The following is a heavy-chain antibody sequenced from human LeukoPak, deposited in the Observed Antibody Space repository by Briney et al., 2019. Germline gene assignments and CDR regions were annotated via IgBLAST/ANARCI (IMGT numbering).Heavy chain of an antibody. D-gene: IGHD3-22*01. CDR1: GGTFSSYT. CDR3: ASPPINNYDSSGYYPY. Sequence: ASVKVSCKASGGTFSSYTISWVRQAPGQGLEWMGRIIPILGIANYAQKCQGRVTITADKSTSTAYMELSSLRSEDTAVYYCASPPINNYDSSGYYPYWGQGTLVTVSS. V-gene: IGHV1-69*02. J-gene: IGHJ4*02. CDR2: IIPILGIA.